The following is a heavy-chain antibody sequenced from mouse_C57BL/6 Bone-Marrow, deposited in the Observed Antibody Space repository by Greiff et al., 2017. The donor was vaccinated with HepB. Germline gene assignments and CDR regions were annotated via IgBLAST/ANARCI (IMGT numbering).Heavy chain of an antibody. Sequence: QVQLKQPGAELVKPGASVKLSCEASGYTFTSYWMQWVKQRPGQGLEWIGEIDPSDSYTNYNQKFKGKATLTVDTSSSTAYMQLSSLTSEDSAVYYCARRTYYYGSSLDYWGQGTTLTVSS. CDR1: GYTFTSYW. CDR2: IDPSDSYT. CDR3: ARRTYYYGSSLDY. D-gene: IGHD1-1*01. V-gene: IGHV1-50*01. J-gene: IGHJ2*01.